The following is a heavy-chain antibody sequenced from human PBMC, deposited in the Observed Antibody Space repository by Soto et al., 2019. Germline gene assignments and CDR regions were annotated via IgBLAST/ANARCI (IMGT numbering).Heavy chain of an antibody. D-gene: IGHD2-2*01. CDR2: INSDGSRK. Sequence: GGSLRLSCAASGFTFSTYWMHWVRQLPGKGLVWVSRINSDGSRKTYADSARGRFTVSRDNAKNTLYLQMNSLRDEDTAVYYCKTDVVVVPSSNGPRDYWGQGTLVTVSS. CDR3: KTDVVVVPSSNGPRDY. CDR1: GFTFSTYW. J-gene: IGHJ4*02. V-gene: IGHV3-74*01.